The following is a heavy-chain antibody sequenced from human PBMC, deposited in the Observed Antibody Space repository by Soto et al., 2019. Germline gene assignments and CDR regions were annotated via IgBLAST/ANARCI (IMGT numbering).Heavy chain of an antibody. V-gene: IGHV3-30*18. CDR3: AKDPNPNSGSLNWFDP. CDR2: ITYDGSNK. Sequence: KGLEWVAVITYDGSNKNYGDSVKGRLTISRDNSRNTLYLQMNSLRAEDTAVYYCAKDPNPNSGSLNWFDPWGQGQWSPSPQ. J-gene: IGHJ5*02. D-gene: IGHD1-26*01.